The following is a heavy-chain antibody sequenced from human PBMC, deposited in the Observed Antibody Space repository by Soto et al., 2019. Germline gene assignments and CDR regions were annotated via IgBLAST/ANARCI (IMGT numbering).Heavy chain of an antibody. CDR2: INTSNDNK. Sequence: ASVKVSCTASGYAFTNNGISWVWQAPGEGLEWVGWINTSNDNKLYAQKLQGRLTLTTDTSTSTAYMDLTTLRSDDTAVYFCARDPGAASFDFWAQGTLVTVS. J-gene: IGHJ4*02. CDR1: GYAFTNNG. D-gene: IGHD2-15*01. V-gene: IGHV1-18*01. CDR3: ARDPGAASFDF.